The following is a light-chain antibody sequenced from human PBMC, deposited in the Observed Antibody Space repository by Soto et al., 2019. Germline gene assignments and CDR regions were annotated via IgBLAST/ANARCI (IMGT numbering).Light chain of an antibody. CDR1: SSDVGGYNY. J-gene: IGLJ1*01. CDR3: SSYTSSSTLDYV. Sequence: QSALTQPASVSGSPGQSITISCTGTSSDVGGYNYVSWYQQHPGKAPKLMIYDVSNRPSGVSNRFSGSKSGNTASMTISGLQFEDEADYYCSSYTSSSTLDYVFGTGTKVTFL. V-gene: IGLV2-14*01. CDR2: DVS.